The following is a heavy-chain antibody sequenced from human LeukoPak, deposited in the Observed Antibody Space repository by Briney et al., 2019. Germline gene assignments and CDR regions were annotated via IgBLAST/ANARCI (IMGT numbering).Heavy chain of an antibody. D-gene: IGHD3-3*02. V-gene: IGHV3-7*03. J-gene: IGHJ2*01. CDR2: IKHDGSEK. CDR1: GFTFSRHW. CDR3: ARDSTGYWYFDL. Sequence: PGGSLRLSCAASGFTFSRHWMTWVRQAPGKGLEWVANIKHDGSEKNYVDSVKGRFTISRDNAKNSLYLQMNSLRAEDTAVYYCARDSTGYWYFDLWGRGTLVSVSS.